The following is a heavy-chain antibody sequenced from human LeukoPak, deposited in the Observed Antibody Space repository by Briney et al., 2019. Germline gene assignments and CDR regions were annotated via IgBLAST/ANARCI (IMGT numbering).Heavy chain of an antibody. Sequence: ASVKVSCKASGYTFTGYYMHWVRQAPGQGLEWMGWINPNSGGTNYAQKFQGRVTMTRDTSISTAYMELSRLRSDDTAVYYCARQWGSSGYYTESWFDPWGQGTLVTVSS. J-gene: IGHJ5*02. CDR2: INPNSGGT. CDR1: GYTFTGYY. V-gene: IGHV1-2*02. D-gene: IGHD3-22*01. CDR3: ARQWGSSGYYTESWFDP.